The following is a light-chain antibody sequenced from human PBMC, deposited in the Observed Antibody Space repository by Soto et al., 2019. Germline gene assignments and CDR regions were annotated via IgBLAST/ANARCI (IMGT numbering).Light chain of an antibody. CDR1: SSDVGAYNY. Sequence: QSVLVQPATMVGSPGQSITISCTGTSSDVGAYNYVSWYQQLPGKAPKLRIYDVSNRPSGVSNRFSGSKSGNTASLTISGLQAEDETDYYCFSYTTSSTYVFGTGTKVTVL. CDR2: DVS. J-gene: IGLJ1*01. V-gene: IGLV2-14*03. CDR3: FSYTTSSTYV.